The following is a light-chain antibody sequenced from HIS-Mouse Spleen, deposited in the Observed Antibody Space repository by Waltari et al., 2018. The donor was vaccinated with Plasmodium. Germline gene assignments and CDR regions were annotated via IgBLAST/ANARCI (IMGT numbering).Light chain of an antibody. CDR1: VLAKKY. Sequence: SYELTQPSSVSVSPGQTARITCSGDVLAKKYARWFQQKPGQAPVLVIYKDSGRPSGIPERFSGSSSGTTVTLTISGAQVEDEADYYCYSAADNNAVFGGGTQLTVL. CDR3: YSAADNNAV. J-gene: IGLJ7*01. CDR2: KDS. V-gene: IGLV3-27*01.